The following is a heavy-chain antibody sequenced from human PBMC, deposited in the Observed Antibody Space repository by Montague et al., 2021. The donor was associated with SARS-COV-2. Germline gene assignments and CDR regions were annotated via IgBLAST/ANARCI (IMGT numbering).Heavy chain of an antibody. J-gene: IGHJ3*02. D-gene: IGHD3-10*01. Sequence: SETLSLTCTVSGGSISSSSYYWGSIGQHPGKGLEWIGSIYYSGSTYYNPSLKSRVTISVDTSKNQFSLKLSSVTAADTAVYYCAGKSITMVQGVIMGAFDIWGQGTTVTVSS. CDR1: GGSISSSSYY. CDR3: AGKSITMVQGVIMGAFDI. V-gene: IGHV4-39*07. CDR2: IYYSGST.